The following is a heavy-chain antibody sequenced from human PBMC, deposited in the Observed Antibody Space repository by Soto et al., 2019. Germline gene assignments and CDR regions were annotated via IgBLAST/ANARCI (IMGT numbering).Heavy chain of an antibody. J-gene: IGHJ4*02. CDR3: ARRSRSAGGYFDS. D-gene: IGHD2-8*02. V-gene: IGHV3-23*01. CDR1: GFTFTNYA. CDR2: ISGSGGIT. Sequence: PGGSLRLSCATSGFTFTNYAMTWVRQAPGKGLEWVSGISGSGGITYYADSVKGRFTISRDNSRDTVYLQMNSLRADDTAIYYCARRSRSAGGYFDSWGQGILVTVSS.